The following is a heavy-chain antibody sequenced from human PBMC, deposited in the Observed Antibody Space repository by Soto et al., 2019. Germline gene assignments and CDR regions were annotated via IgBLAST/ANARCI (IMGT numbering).Heavy chain of an antibody. J-gene: IGHJ5*02. V-gene: IGHV3-7*05. CDR3: ARAYYDFWSGYWFDP. CDR2: IKQDGSEK. CDR1: GFTFSSYW. D-gene: IGHD3-3*01. Sequence: QAGGSLRLSCAASGFTFSSYWMSWVRQAPGKGLEWVANIKQDGSEKYYVDSVKGRFTISRDNAKNSLYLQMNSLRAEDTAVYYCARAYYDFWSGYWFDPWGQGTLVTVSS.